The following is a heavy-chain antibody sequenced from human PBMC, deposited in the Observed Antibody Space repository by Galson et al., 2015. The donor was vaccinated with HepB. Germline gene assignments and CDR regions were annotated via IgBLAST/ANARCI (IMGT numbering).Heavy chain of an antibody. D-gene: IGHD4-17*01. V-gene: IGHV1-18*01. J-gene: IGHJ6*01. Sequence: SVKVSCKASGYTFSSYGISWVRQAPGQGLEWMAWISAYNGNTIYAQKLQGRVTMTTDTSTSTAYMELRSLRSDETAVYYCARDFPPSPPDYCDPDNYYYYDGMDVCGQGTTVPVSS. CDR3: ARDFPPSPPDYCDPDNYYYYDGMDV. CDR2: ISAYNGNT. CDR1: GYTFSSYG.